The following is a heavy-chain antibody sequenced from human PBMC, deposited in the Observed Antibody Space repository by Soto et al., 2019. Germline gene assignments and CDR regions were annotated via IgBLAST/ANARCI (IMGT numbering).Heavy chain of an antibody. CDR3: GGVRN. V-gene: IGHV1-69*01. CDR2: IIPIFHTT. Sequence: HDVSGLRQAPGRGLEWMGGIIPIFHTTNYARKFQGRLTITADESTSTASMELTSLTSADTAFYYCGGVRNWGQVTEVTFA. CDR1: HD. J-gene: IGHJ1*01.